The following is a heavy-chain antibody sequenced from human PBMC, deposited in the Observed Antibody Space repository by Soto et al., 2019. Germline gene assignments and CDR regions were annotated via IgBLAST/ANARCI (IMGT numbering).Heavy chain of an antibody. Sequence: PGESLKISCKASGYTFTSHWIGWVRQMPGKGLEWMGIIYPANSDTRYSPSFQGQVTISVDKSISSAYLQWSSLKASDTATYYCSRRYCGGATCYYFDYWGQGTLVTVSS. CDR3: SRRYCGGATCYYFDY. V-gene: IGHV5-51*01. J-gene: IGHJ4*02. D-gene: IGHD2-15*01. CDR1: GYTFTSHW. CDR2: IYPANSDT.